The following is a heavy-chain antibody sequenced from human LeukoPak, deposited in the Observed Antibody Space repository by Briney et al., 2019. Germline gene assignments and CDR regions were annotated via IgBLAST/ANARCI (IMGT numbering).Heavy chain of an antibody. CDR1: GYTFTGYY. Sequence: PRASVKVSCKASGYTFTGYYMHWVRQAPGQGLEWMGWINPNSGGTNYAQKFQGRVTMTRDTSISTAYMELSRLRSDDTAVYYCARARAAHPRRYPVYYFDYWGQGTLVTVSS. CDR2: INPNSGGT. CDR3: ARARAAHPRRYPVYYFDY. V-gene: IGHV1-2*02. J-gene: IGHJ4*02. D-gene: IGHD6-6*01.